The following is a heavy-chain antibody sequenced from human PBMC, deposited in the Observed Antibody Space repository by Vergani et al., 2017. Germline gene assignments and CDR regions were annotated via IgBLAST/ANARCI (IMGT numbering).Heavy chain of an antibody. CDR2: VYYSGST. D-gene: IGHD2-2*01. V-gene: IGHV4-39*01. CDR1: GGSISSSSYY. J-gene: IGHJ5*01. Sequence: QLQLQESGPGLVKPSETLSLTCTVSGGSISSSSYYWGWIRQPPGKGLEWIGSVYYSGSTYYNPSLKSRVTIYVDTSKNQFSLRLSSVTAADTAVYYCAILIGSSTTVQAFDSWGQGTLVTVSS. CDR3: AILIGSSTTVQAFDS.